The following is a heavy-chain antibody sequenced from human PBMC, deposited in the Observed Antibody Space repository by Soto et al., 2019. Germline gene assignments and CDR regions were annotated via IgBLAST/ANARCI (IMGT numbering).Heavy chain of an antibody. CDR3: ARGRNLGGTYLDY. CDR1: GGSFSGYY. CDR2: INRSGST. Sequence: QVQLQQWGAGLLKPSETLSLTCAVYGGSFSGYYWTWIRQPPGKGLEWIGEINRSGSTNYNPSLKSRVAISVDTSKNPFSLKLSSVTAADTAVYYCARGRNLGGTYLDYWGQGTLVTVSS. V-gene: IGHV4-34*01. J-gene: IGHJ4*02. D-gene: IGHD1-26*01.